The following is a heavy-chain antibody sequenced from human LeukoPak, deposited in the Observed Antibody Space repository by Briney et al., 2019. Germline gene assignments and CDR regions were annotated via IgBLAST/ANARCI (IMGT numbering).Heavy chain of an antibody. CDR2: IHSDGSST. CDR3: ARDTIPYCSGGSCSRWHY. Sequence: GGSLRLSCAGSGFTFSSYWMHWVRQAPGKGLVWVSRIHSDGSSTSYADSVKGRFTISRDNAKNTLYLQTNSLRVEDTAVYYCARDTIPYCSGGSCSRWHYWGQGTLVTVSS. V-gene: IGHV3-74*01. CDR1: GFTFSSYW. D-gene: IGHD2-15*01. J-gene: IGHJ4*02.